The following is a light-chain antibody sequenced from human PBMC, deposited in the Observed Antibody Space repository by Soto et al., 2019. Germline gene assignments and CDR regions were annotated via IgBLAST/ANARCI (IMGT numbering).Light chain of an antibody. CDR2: EVS. J-gene: IGLJ2*01. CDR3: SSYAGSNNPVV. CDR1: RSDVGGYNY. Sequence: QSALTKPPSAYGYLGQSVTISCTGSRSDVGGYNYVSWYQQHPGKAPKLMIYEVSKRPSGVPDRFSGSKAGNTASLTVSGLQAEDEAEYYCSSYAGSNNPVVFGGGTKLTVL. V-gene: IGLV2-8*01.